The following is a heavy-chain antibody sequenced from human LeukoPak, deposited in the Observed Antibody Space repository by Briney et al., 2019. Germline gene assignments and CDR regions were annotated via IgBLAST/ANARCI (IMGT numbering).Heavy chain of an antibody. V-gene: IGHV3-23*01. Sequence: GGSLILSCTASGFTFSSYAMSWVRQAPGKGLEWVSGISCSGGSTYYADSVKGRFTISRDNSKNTLYLQMNSLRAEDTAVYYCAIDRVGYYDSSGYYLPAEYFQDWGQGTLVTVSS. J-gene: IGHJ1*01. CDR2: ISCSGGST. CDR1: GFTFSSYA. CDR3: AIDRVGYYDSSGYYLPAEYFQD. D-gene: IGHD3-22*01.